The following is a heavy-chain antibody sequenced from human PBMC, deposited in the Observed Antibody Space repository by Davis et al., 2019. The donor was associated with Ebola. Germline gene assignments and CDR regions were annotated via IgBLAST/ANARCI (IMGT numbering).Heavy chain of an antibody. CDR3: ARDNYWKLGY. J-gene: IGHJ4*02. V-gene: IGHV3-7*01. D-gene: IGHD4-11*01. CDR1: GFAFSNYN. CDR2: MLHDGSEK. Sequence: PGGSLRLSCTASGFAFSNYNMNWVRQAPGKGLEWLANMLHDGSEKYSAGPVKGRFTISRDNARNSFYLQMNSLRVEDTAVYYCARDNYWKLGYWGQGTLVTVSS.